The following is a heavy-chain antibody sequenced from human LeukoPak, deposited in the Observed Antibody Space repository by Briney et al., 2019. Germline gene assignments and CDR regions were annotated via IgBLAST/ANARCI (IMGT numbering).Heavy chain of an antibody. CDR3: ATYIQWLVPFDY. V-gene: IGHV1-46*01. J-gene: IGHJ4*02. CDR1: GYTFTNNY. Sequence: GASVKVSCKASGYTFTNNYMHWVRQAPGQGLEWMGIINPSGDNTWYAQKFQGRVTMTEDTSTDTAYMELSSLRSEDTAVYYCATYIQWLVPFDYWGQGTLVTVSS. D-gene: IGHD6-19*01. CDR2: INPSGDNT.